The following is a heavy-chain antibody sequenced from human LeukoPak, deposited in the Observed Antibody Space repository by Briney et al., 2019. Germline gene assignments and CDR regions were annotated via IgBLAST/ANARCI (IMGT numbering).Heavy chain of an antibody. V-gene: IGHV1-3*01. CDR2: INAGNGNT. D-gene: IGHD3-22*01. Sequence: ASVTVSCTASGYTFTSYAMHWVRQAPGQRLEWMGWINAGNGNTKYSQKFQGRVTITRDTSASTAYMELSSLRSEDTAVYYCARGYDSSGYYRIFDYWGQGTLVTVSS. CDR1: GYTFTSYA. J-gene: IGHJ4*02. CDR3: ARGYDSSGYYRIFDY.